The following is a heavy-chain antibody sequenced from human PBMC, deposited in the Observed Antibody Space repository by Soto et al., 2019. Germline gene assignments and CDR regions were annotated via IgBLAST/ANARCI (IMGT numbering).Heavy chain of an antibody. J-gene: IGHJ5*02. Sequence: SSETLSLTCAVYGGSFNPYYWTWIRPPPGKGLEWIGEINHSGSTNYNPSLKSRVTISVDTSKNQFSLNLTSVAAADTAIYYCARVLLRGVPRNTMNWFDPWGQGTLVTVSS. CDR1: GGSFNPYY. D-gene: IGHD3-10*01. CDR3: ARVLLRGVPRNTMNWFDP. CDR2: INHSGST. V-gene: IGHV4-34*01.